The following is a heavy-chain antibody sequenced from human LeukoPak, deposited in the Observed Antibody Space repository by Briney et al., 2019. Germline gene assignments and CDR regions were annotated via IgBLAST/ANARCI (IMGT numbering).Heavy chain of an antibody. CDR3: TRDRSWFGELYSNWFDP. V-gene: IGHV3-49*03. Sequence: PGRSLRLSCTASGFTFGDHAMSWFRQAPGKGLEWVGFIRSKAYGGTTEYAASVKGRFTISRDDSKSIAYLQMNSLKTEDTAVYYCTRDRSWFGELYSNWFDPWGQGTLVTVSS. J-gene: IGHJ5*02. CDR2: IRSKAYGGTT. CDR1: GFTFGDHA. D-gene: IGHD3-10*01.